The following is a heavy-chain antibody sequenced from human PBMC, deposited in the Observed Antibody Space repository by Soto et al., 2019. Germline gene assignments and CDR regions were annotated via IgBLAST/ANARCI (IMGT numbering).Heavy chain of an antibody. Sequence: QVQLVQSGAEVKKPGSSVKVSCKASGGTFSSYTISWVRQAPGQGLEWMGRIIPILGIANYAQKFQGRVTITADKSTSTAYMELSSLRSEDTAVYYCARVGGIAAAGTDYYYYGMDVWGQGTTVTVSS. D-gene: IGHD6-13*01. J-gene: IGHJ6*02. CDR1: GGTFSSYT. V-gene: IGHV1-69*02. CDR3: ARVGGIAAAGTDYYYYGMDV. CDR2: IIPILGIA.